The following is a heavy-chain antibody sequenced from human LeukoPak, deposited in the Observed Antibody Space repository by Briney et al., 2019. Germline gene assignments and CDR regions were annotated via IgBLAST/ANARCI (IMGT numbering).Heavy chain of an antibody. D-gene: IGHD3-10*01. CDR1: GGSFSGYY. CDR3: ARSSTRRGGAGSYERRRNWFDS. V-gene: IGHV4-34*01. J-gene: IGHJ5*01. CDR2: INHSGST. Sequence: PSETLSLTCAVYGGSFSGYYWSWIRQPPGKGLGWIGEINHSGSTNYNPSLKSRVTISVDTSKNQFSLKLSSVTAADTAVYYCARSSTRRGGAGSYERRRNWFDSWGQGTLVTVSS.